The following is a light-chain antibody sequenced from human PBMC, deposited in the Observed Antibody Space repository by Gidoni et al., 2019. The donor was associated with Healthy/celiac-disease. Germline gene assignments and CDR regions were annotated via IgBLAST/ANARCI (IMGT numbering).Light chain of an antibody. CDR3: QQRSNWPSLT. V-gene: IGKV3-11*01. CDR1: QCVSSY. J-gene: IGKJ4*01. CDR2: DAS. Sequence: EIVLTQSPATLSLSPGERATLSCRASQCVSSYLAWYQQKPGQAPRLLIYDASNRATGIQAKFSGSGSGTDFTLTISSLEPEDFAVYYCQQRSNWPSLTFGGGTKVEIK.